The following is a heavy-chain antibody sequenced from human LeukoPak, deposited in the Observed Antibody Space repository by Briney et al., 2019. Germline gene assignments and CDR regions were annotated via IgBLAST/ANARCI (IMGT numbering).Heavy chain of an antibody. CDR3: ARLARYYYDSSGCPFDY. J-gene: IGHJ4*02. CDR2: IYPGDSDT. D-gene: IGHD3-22*01. Sequence: GESLKISCKGSGYSFTSYWIGWVRQMPGKGLEWMGIIYPGDSDTRYSPSFQGQVTISADKSISTAYLQWSSLKASDTAMYYCARLARYYYDSSGCPFDYWGQGTLVTVSS. V-gene: IGHV5-51*01. CDR1: GYSFTSYW.